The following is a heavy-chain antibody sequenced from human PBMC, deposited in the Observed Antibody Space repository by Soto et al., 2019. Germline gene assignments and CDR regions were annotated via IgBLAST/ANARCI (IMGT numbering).Heavy chain of an antibody. CDR3: SAELPIWGAYAFDY. CDR1: GFTFNGAW. V-gene: IGHV3-15*07. D-gene: IGHD3-16*01. Sequence: DVQLVESGGGLVQPGGSLRLSCATSGFTFNGAWMNWVRQAPGKGLEWVGRVKSKVNGETVDYAAPVKGRTTISRDDSTNTLNLQMNSLKTEDTAMYYCSAELPIWGAYAFDYWGQGTPVTVSS. J-gene: IGHJ4*02. CDR2: VKSKVNGETV.